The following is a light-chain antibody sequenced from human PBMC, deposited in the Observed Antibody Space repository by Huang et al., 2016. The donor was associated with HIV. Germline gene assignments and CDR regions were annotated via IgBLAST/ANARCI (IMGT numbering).Light chain of an antibody. CDR1: QSVLYSSNNKNY. CDR3: QQYYSTRT. CDR2: WAS. Sequence: DIVMTQSPDSLAVSLGERATINCKSSQSVLYSSNNKNYLAWYQQKQGQPPKLLISWASTRESGVPDRVSGSGSGTDFPLTISSLQAEDVAVYYCQQYYSTRTFGQGTKVEIK. J-gene: IGKJ1*01. V-gene: IGKV4-1*01.